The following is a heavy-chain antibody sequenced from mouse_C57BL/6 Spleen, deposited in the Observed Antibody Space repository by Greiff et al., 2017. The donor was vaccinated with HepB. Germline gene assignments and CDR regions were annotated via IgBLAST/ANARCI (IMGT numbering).Heavy chain of an antibody. Sequence: QVQLKQSGAELVKPGASVKISCKASGYAFSSYWMNWVKQRPGKGLEWIGQIYPGDGDTNYNGKFKGKATLTADKSSSTAYMQLSSLTSEDSAVYFCARVEDGWYYFDYWGQGTTLTVSS. D-gene: IGHD1-2*01. CDR1: GYAFSSYW. J-gene: IGHJ2*01. CDR2: IYPGDGDT. V-gene: IGHV1-80*01. CDR3: ARVEDGWYYFDY.